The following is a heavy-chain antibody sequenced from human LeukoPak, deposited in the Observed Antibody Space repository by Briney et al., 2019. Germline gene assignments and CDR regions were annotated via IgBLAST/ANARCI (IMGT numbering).Heavy chain of an antibody. Sequence: SETLSLTCTVSGGSISSSSYYWGWVRQPPGKGLEWIGSIYYSGSTYYNPSLKSRVTISVDTSKNQFSLKLSSVTAADTAVYYCARTYYYDSSGNYYYYYMDVWGKGTTVTVSS. J-gene: IGHJ6*03. D-gene: IGHD3-22*01. V-gene: IGHV4-39*01. CDR1: GGSISSSSYY. CDR2: IYYSGST. CDR3: ARTYYYDSSGNYYYYYMDV.